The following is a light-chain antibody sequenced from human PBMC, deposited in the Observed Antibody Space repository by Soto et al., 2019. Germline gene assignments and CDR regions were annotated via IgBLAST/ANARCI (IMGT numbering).Light chain of an antibody. Sequence: DIQMTQSPSTLSASVGDRVIITCRASQSISSWLAWYKQKPGKAPNLLIYKESNLKSGVPSRFSGSGSGTEFTRTISSLQPDDFATYYCQQYDNDSWTFGQGTKVEIK. CDR2: KES. V-gene: IGKV1-5*03. J-gene: IGKJ1*01. CDR3: QQYDNDSWT. CDR1: QSISSW.